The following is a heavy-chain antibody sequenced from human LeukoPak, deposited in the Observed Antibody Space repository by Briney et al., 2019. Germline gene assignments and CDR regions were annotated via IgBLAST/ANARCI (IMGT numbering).Heavy chain of an antibody. CDR3: ARDGGSGGSPLQFTPDY. J-gene: IGHJ4*02. V-gene: IGHV1-2*06. CDR2: FNPNSGGT. Sequence: ASVKVSCKASGYTFTGYYMHWVRQAPGQGLDWMGRFNPNSGGTNYAQKFQGRVTMTRDTSIRTAYMELGRLRSDDTAVYYCARDGGSGGSPLQFTPDYWGQGTLVTVSS. D-gene: IGHD2-15*01. CDR1: GYTFTGYY.